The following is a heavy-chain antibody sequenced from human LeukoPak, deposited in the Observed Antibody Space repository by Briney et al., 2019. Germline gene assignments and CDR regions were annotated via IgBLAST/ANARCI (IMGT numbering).Heavy chain of an antibody. D-gene: IGHD3-3*01. CDR2: IIPIFGTA. CDR3: ARGSSEITIFGVVQFDY. Sequence: SVKVPCKASGGTFSSYAISWVRQAPGQGLEWMGGIIPIFGTANYAQKFQGRVTITTDESTSTAYMELSSLRSEDTAVYYCARGSSEITIFGVVQFDYWGQGALVTVSS. V-gene: IGHV1-69*05. CDR1: GGTFSSYA. J-gene: IGHJ4*02.